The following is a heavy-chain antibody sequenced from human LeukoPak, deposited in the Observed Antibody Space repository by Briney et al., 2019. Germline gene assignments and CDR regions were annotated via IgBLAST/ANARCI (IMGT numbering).Heavy chain of an antibody. Sequence: ASVKVSCKASGYTFTSYYIHWVRQAPGQGLEWMGIIYPGGGSTSYAQKFQGRVTITADKSTSTAYMELSSLRSEDTAVYYCASPGSSGWYPTDYWGQGTLVTVSS. CDR2: IYPGGGST. CDR1: GYTFTSYY. D-gene: IGHD6-19*01. CDR3: ASPGSSGWYPTDY. J-gene: IGHJ4*02. V-gene: IGHV1-46*01.